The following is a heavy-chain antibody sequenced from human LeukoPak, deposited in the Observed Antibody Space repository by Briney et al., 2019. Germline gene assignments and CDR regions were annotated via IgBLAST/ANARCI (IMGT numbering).Heavy chain of an antibody. CDR1: GFTFSSYS. V-gene: IGHV3-48*01. Sequence: GGSLRLSCAASGFTFSSYSMNWVRQAPGKGLEWVSYISSSSSTIYYADPVKGRFTISRDNAKNSLYLQMNSLRAEDTAVYYCARAVSSSGFDPWGQGTLVTVSS. CDR2: ISSSSSTI. J-gene: IGHJ5*02. CDR3: ARAVSSSGFDP. D-gene: IGHD6-6*01.